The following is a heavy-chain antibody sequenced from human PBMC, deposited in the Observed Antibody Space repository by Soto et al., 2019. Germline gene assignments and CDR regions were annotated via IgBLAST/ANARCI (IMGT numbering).Heavy chain of an antibody. CDR3: ARGDGYNWARGYYGMDV. Sequence: SETLSLTCAVYGGSFSGYYWSWIRQPPGKGLEWIGEINHSGSTNYNPSLKSRVTISVDTSKNQFSLKLSSVTAADTAVYYCARGDGYNWARGYYGMDVWGQGTTVTVSS. J-gene: IGHJ6*02. CDR1: GGSFSGYY. CDR2: INHSGST. V-gene: IGHV4-34*01. D-gene: IGHD5-12*01.